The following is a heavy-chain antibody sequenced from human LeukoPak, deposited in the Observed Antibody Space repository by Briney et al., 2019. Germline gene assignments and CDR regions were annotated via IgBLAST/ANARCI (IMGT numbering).Heavy chain of an antibody. D-gene: IGHD6-19*01. Sequence: PGGSLRLSCAASGFTFSSYAVSWVRQAPGEGLEWVSAISGSGGGTYYADSVKGRFTISRDNSKNTLYLQMNSLSTEDTAIYYCAKTTTGYSSGRYPGWPVDYWGPGTLVTVSS. CDR2: ISGSGGGT. CDR1: GFTFSSYA. J-gene: IGHJ4*02. V-gene: IGHV3-23*01. CDR3: AKTTTGYSSGRYPGWPVDY.